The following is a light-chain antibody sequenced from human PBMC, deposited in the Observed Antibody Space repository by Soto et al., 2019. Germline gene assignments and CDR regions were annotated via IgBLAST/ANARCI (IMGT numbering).Light chain of an antibody. V-gene: IGLV2-23*01. J-gene: IGLJ1*01. CDR2: EGS. CDR1: SRDVGSYNL. CDR3: CSYAGSSTYV. Sequence: QSVLTQPASGSASPGQSITISCTGTSRDVGSYNLVSWYQQHPGKAPKLMIYEGSKRPSGVSNRFSGSKSGNTASLTISGLQADDEADYYCCSYAGSSTYVFGTGTKVTVL.